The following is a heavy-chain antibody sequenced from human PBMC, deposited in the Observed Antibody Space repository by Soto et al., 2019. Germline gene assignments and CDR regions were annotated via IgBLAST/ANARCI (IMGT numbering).Heavy chain of an antibody. Sequence: SETLSLTCTVSGGSISSYYWSWIRQPPGKGLEWIGYIYYSGSTNYNPSLKSRVTISVDTSKNQFSLKLSSVTAADTAVYYCARPRGGGFDPWGQGTLVTVSS. V-gene: IGHV4-59*01. J-gene: IGHJ5*02. CDR3: ARPRGGGFDP. D-gene: IGHD3-10*01. CDR1: GGSISSYY. CDR2: IYYSGST.